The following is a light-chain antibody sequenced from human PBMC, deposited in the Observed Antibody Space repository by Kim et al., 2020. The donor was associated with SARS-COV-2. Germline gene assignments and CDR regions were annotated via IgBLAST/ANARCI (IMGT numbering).Light chain of an antibody. CDR3: NSRESGVNHVV. CDR2: EKN. V-gene: IGLV3-19*01. Sequence: SSELTQDPAVSVALGQTVRITCPGDSLRSYYASWYQQKPGQAPVLVIYEKNNRPSGIPDRFSGSSSGNTASLGITGAQAEDEADYYCNSRESGVNHVVFGGGTQLTVL. CDR1: SLRSYY. J-gene: IGLJ3*02.